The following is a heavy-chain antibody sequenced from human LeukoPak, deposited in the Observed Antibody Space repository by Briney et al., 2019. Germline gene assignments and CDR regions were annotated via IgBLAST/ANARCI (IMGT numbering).Heavy chain of an antibody. D-gene: IGHD6-19*01. CDR3: ARGIGGWYNWFDP. J-gene: IGHJ5*02. CDR2: INTDGTST. V-gene: IGHV3-74*01. Sequence: PGGSLILSCAVSGFTFSTSWMHWVRRAPGKGLVWVSRINTDGTSTIYADSVKGRFTISRDDAKNTLYLQMNSLRAEDTAVYYCARGIGGWYNWFDPWGQGTLVTVSS. CDR1: GFTFSTSW.